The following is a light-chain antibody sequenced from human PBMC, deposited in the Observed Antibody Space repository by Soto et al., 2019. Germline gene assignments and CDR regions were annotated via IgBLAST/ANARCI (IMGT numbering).Light chain of an antibody. Sequence: DIQLTQSPPSLSASVGDRVSLTCRASQTINNYVNWYQQEPGKAPKLLIYGASSLRSGVPSRFSGSGFGTDFILTITSLQPEDFVIYYCQQNYSTPYIFGGGTKLDI. CDR3: QQNYSTPYI. J-gene: IGKJ2*01. V-gene: IGKV1-39*01. CDR2: GAS. CDR1: QTINNY.